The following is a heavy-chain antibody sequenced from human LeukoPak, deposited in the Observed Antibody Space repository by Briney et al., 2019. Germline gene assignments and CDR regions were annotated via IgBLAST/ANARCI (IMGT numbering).Heavy chain of an antibody. CDR3: ARGGDTPMGTFDY. CDR2: INPNSGGT. J-gene: IGHJ4*02. V-gene: IGHV1-2*06. D-gene: IGHD5-18*01. CDR1: GYTFTAYY. Sequence: ASVKVSCAASGYTFTAYYLHWVRQAPGQGLEWMGRINPNSGGTNFAQKFQGRVTMTRDTSISTAYMELSRLRSDDTAVYYCARGGDTPMGTFDYWGQGTLVTVSS.